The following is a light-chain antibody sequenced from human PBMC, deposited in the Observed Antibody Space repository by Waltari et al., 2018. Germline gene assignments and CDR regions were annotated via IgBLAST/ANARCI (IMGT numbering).Light chain of an antibody. CDR2: DVS. V-gene: IGLV2-14*03. CDR3: SSYAGGNSLGI. J-gene: IGLJ2*01. CDR1: SSDIGAYKY. Sequence: QSALTQPASVSGSPGQSITISCTGTSSDIGAYKYVSWYQQHPGKAPRLILYDVSSRPAGVPNRFSGSKAGNTASLTIYGLQADDDAYYYCSSYAGGNSLGIFGAGTKLTVL.